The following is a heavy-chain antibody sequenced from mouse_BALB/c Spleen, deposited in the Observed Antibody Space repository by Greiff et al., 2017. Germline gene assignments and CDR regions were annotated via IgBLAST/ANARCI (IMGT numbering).Heavy chain of an antibody. Sequence: EVQLQQSGAELVKPGASVKLSCTASGFNIKDTYMHWVKQRPEQGLEWIGRIDPANGNTKYDPKFQGKATITADTSSNTAYRQLSSLTSEDTAVYYCARSGGYYGTWFAYWGQGTLVTVSA. CDR2: IDPANGNT. CDR1: GFNIKDTY. CDR3: ARSGGYYGTWFAY. D-gene: IGHD1-2*01. V-gene: IGHV14-3*02. J-gene: IGHJ3*01.